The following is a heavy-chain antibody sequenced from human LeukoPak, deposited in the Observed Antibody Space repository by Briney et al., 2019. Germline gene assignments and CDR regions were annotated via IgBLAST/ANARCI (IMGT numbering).Heavy chain of an antibody. V-gene: IGHV5-51*01. CDR2: IYPAGSDV. CDR1: GDSFTNNW. CDR3: ARRTAAAYWYFDL. D-gene: IGHD6-25*01. Sequence: LGESLKISCQGSGDSFTNNWIGWVRQTPGKGLEWMGTIYPAGSDVRYSPSLEGRVTISADKSINTAYLQWSSLKASDSAIYFCARRTAAAYWYFDLWGRGTLVTVSS. J-gene: IGHJ2*01.